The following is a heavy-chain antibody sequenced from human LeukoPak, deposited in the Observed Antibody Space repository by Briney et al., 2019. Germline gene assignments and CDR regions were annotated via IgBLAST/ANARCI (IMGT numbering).Heavy chain of an antibody. J-gene: IGHJ4*02. D-gene: IGHD3-3*01. CDR1: GGSFSGYY. V-gene: IGHV4-34*01. Sequence: SETLSLTCAVYGGSFSGYYWSWIRQPPGKGLEWIGEINHSGSTNYNPSLKSRVTISVDTSKNQFSLKLSSVTAADTAVYYCAGNYDFWSGYEYWSQGTLVTVSS. CDR2: INHSGST. CDR3: AGNYDFWSGYEY.